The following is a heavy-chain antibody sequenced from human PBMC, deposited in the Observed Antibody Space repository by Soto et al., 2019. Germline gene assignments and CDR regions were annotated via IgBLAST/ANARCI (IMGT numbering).Heavy chain of an antibody. CDR2: VYYSGST. D-gene: IGHD5-12*01. CDR3: AKYRRTEADGYTLDF. J-gene: IGHJ4*02. CDR1: GGSISGYY. Sequence: SETLSLTCTISGGSISGYYWSWIRQPPGKGLEWIGYVYYSGSTNYNPSLESRVTISIDTSKNQFSLKLTSVTAADTAVYYCAKYRRTEADGYTLDFWGQGTLVTVSS. V-gene: IGHV4-59*01.